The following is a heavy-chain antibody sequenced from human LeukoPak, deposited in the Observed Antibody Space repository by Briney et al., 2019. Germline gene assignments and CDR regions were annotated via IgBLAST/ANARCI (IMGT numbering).Heavy chain of an antibody. J-gene: IGHJ6*02. CDR1: GFTFRSYG. V-gene: IGHV3-33*01. CDR2: IWYDGSNK. CDR3: ARDPRSGWTTSYYYYYGMDV. Sequence: PGGSLRLSCAASGFTFRSYGMHWVRQAPGKGLEWVAIIWYDGSNKYYADSVKGRITISRDNSKNTLYLQMNSLRAEDTAVYYCARDPRSGWTTSYYYYYGMDVWGQGTTVTVSS. D-gene: IGHD6-19*01.